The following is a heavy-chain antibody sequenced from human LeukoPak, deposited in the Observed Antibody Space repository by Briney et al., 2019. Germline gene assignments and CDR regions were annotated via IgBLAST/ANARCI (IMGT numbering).Heavy chain of an antibody. CDR1: GYTFTGYY. CDR3: ARGWDIVVVVAATPIVNWFDP. Sequence: ASVKVSCKASGYTFTGYYMHWVRQAPGQGLEWMGWINPNSGGTNYAQKFQGRVTMTRDTSISTAYMELSRLGSDDTAVYYCARGWDIVVVVAATPIVNWFDPWGQGTLVTVSS. J-gene: IGHJ5*02. V-gene: IGHV1-2*02. CDR2: INPNSGGT. D-gene: IGHD2-15*01.